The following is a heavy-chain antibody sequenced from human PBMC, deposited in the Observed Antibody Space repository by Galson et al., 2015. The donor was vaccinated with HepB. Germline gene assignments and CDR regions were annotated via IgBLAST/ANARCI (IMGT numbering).Heavy chain of an antibody. Sequence: SVKVSCKASGGTFSSYAISWVRQAPGQGLEWMGGIIPIFGTANYAQKFQGRVTITADESTSTAYMELSSLRSEDTAVYYCAREFVEWLVGGTRSHYFDYWGQGTLVTVSA. CDR3: AREFVEWLVGGTRSHYFDY. V-gene: IGHV1-69*13. J-gene: IGHJ4*02. CDR1: GGTFSSYA. CDR2: IIPIFGTA. D-gene: IGHD3-3*01.